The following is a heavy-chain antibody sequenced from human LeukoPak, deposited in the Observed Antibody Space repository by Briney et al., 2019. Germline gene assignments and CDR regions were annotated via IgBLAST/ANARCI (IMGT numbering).Heavy chain of an antibody. CDR3: GKGRDYYFDY. D-gene: IGHD3/OR15-3a*01. CDR1: GFTFSNYG. V-gene: IGHV3-30*02. J-gene: IGHJ4*02. CDR2: IRYDGSDK. Sequence: GGSLRLSCAASGFTFSNYGIHWVRQAPGKGLEWVAFIRYDGSDKYYADSVKGRFTISRDNSKNTLSLQMNSLRPEDTAAYYCGKGRDYYFDYWGQGTLVTVSS.